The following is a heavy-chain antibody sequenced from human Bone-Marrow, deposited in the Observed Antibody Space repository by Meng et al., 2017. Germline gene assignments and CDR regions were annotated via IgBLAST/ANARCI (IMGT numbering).Heavy chain of an antibody. J-gene: IGHJ4*02. CDR3: ARVFGTARTGVVYFDY. CDR2: INAGNGNT. CDR1: GYTFTSYA. V-gene: IGHV1-3*01. D-gene: IGHD5-18*01. Sequence: ASVKVSCKASGYTFTSYAMHWVRQAPGQRLEWMGWINAGNGNTKYSQKFQGRVTITRDTSASTAYMELSSLRSEDTAVYYCARVFGTARTGVVYFDYWGQGTLVTVSS.